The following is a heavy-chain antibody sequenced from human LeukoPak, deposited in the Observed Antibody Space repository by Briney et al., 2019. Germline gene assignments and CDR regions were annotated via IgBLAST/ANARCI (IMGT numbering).Heavy chain of an antibody. CDR1: GYTFATYD. CDR2: MNPNSGNT. Sequence: ASVKVSCKASGYTFATYDINWVRQATGQGLEWMGWMNPNSGNTGYAQKFQGRVTMTRNTSISTAYMGLSSLRSEDTAVYYCARGPNKSDGGNSGSAWFDPWGQGTLVTVSS. CDR3: ARGPNKSDGGNSGSAWFDP. J-gene: IGHJ5*02. D-gene: IGHD4-23*01. V-gene: IGHV1-8*01.